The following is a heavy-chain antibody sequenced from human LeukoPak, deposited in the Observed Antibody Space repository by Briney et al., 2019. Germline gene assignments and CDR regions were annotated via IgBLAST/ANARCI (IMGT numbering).Heavy chain of an antibody. CDR2: ITNSGNSK. D-gene: IGHD4-11*01. V-gene: IGHV3-48*02. J-gene: IGHJ6*02. CDR1: EFTFSSYS. CDR3: VRDSQDYSNYYYYYYGMDV. Sequence: GGSLRLSCAASEFTFSSYSMNWVRQAPGKGLEWVSYITNSGNSKSYADSVKGRFTVSRDNSKNSLYLQMNTLRDEDTAVYYCVRDSQDYSNYYYYYYGMDVWGQGTTVTVSS.